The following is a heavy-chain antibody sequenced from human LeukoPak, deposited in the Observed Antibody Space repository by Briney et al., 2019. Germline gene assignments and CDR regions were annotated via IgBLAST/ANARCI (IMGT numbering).Heavy chain of an antibody. D-gene: IGHD5-18*01. Sequence: SETLSLTCTVSGGSISSYYWSWIRQPPGKGLEWIGYIYYSGSTNYHPSLKSRVTISVDTSKNQFSLKLSSVTAADTAVYYCARGHSYGYRVAFDIWGQGTMVTVSS. V-gene: IGHV4-59*01. CDR2: IYYSGST. CDR3: ARGHSYGYRVAFDI. J-gene: IGHJ3*02. CDR1: GGSISSYY.